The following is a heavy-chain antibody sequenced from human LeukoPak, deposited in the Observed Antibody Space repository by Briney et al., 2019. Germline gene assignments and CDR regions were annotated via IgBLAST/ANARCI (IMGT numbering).Heavy chain of an antibody. CDR3: ARSLRTMVRGPYYYYYYMDV. J-gene: IGHJ6*03. V-gene: IGHV3-23*01. D-gene: IGHD3-10*01. Sequence: GGSLRLSCAASGFTFSTFAMIWVRQPPGKGLEWVSSIFPSGGEIHYADSVRGRFTISRDNSESTLSLQMNSLRAEDTAVYYCARSLRTMVRGPYYYYYYMDVWGKGTTVTVSS. CDR1: GFTFSTFA. CDR2: IFPSGGEI.